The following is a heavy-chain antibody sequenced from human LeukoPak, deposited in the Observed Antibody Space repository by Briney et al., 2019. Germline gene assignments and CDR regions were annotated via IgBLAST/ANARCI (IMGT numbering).Heavy chain of an antibody. J-gene: IGHJ4*02. Sequence: GGSLRLSCAASGFTVSSNYMSWVRQAPGKGPEWVSVLYSGGSTYYADSVKGRFTISRDDSKNTLYLQMNSLRAGDTAVYYCARTRGPNLRYFDYWGQGTLVTVSS. D-gene: IGHD3-3*01. CDR2: LYSGGST. CDR1: GFTVSSNY. CDR3: ARTRGPNLRYFDY. V-gene: IGHV3-66*01.